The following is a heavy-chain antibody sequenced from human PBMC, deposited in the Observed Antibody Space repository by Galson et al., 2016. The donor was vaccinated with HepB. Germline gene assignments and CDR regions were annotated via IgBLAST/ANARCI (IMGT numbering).Heavy chain of an antibody. J-gene: IGHJ6*02. Sequence: SVKVSCKASGYTFTRYGINWVRQAPGQGLEWMGWISAYDGDTNYAQKIQGRVTMTTDTATITAYMELRSLRSDETAVYYCARGRLAYCSSTSCPGGMDVWGQGTTVTVSS. V-gene: IGHV1-18*01. D-gene: IGHD2-2*01. CDR2: ISAYDGDT. CDR1: GYTFTRYG. CDR3: ARGRLAYCSSTSCPGGMDV.